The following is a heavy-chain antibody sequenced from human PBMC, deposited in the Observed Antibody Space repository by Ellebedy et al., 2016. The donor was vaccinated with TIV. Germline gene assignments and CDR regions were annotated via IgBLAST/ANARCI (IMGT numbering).Heavy chain of an antibody. V-gene: IGHV3-30*18. CDR2: ISYDGSNK. CDR3: AKDGDSSGWYYCDC. CDR1: GFTFSSYG. Sequence: GGSLRLSCAASGFTFSSYGMHWVRQAPGKGLEWVAVISYDGSNKYYADSVKGRFTISRDNSKNTLYLQMNSLRAEDTAVYYCAKDGDSSGWYYCDCWGQGTLVTVSS. J-gene: IGHJ4*02. D-gene: IGHD6-19*01.